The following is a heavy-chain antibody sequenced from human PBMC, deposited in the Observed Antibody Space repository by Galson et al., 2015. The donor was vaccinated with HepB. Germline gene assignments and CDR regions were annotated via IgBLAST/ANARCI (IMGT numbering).Heavy chain of an antibody. Sequence: SLRLSCAASGFTFSNAWMSWVRQAPGKGLEWVAVIWYDGSNKYYADSVKGRFTISRDNSKNTLYLQMNSLRAEDTAVYYCAKERSTVTWYYYYYYGMDVWGQGTTVTVSS. CDR1: GFTFSNAW. CDR3: AKERSTVTWYYYYYYGMDV. CDR2: IWYDGSNK. J-gene: IGHJ6*02. D-gene: IGHD4-11*01. V-gene: IGHV3-33*06.